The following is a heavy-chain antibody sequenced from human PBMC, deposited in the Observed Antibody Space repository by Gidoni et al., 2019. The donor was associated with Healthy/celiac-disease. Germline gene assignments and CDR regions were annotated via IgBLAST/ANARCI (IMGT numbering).Heavy chain of an antibody. CDR2: ISGSGGST. CDR3: VAQDDYGDSQGAAFDI. J-gene: IGHJ3*02. CDR1: GFTFSSYA. V-gene: IGHV3-23*01. Sequence: EVQLLESGGGLVQPGGSLRLSCAASGFTFSSYAMSWVRQAPGKGLEWVSAISGSGGSTYYADSVKGRFTISRDNSKNTLYLQMNSLRAEDTAVYYCVAQDDYGDSQGAAFDIWGQGTMVTVSS. D-gene: IGHD4-17*01.